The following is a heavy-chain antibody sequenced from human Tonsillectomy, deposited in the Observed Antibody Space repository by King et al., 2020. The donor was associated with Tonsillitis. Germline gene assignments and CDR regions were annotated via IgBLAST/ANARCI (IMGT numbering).Heavy chain of an antibody. CDR3: ARHEWLLYFDY. CDR2: IYYSGST. V-gene: IGHV4-31*03. CDR1: GGSISSGGYY. D-gene: IGHD3-3*01. J-gene: IGHJ4*02. Sequence: VPLQESGPGLVKPSQTLSLTCTVSGGSISSGGYYWPWFRQHPGKGLEWIGYIYYSGSTYYSPSLKSRVTISVDTSNNQFSLKLSSVTAADTAVYYCARHEWLLYFDYWGQGTLVTVSS.